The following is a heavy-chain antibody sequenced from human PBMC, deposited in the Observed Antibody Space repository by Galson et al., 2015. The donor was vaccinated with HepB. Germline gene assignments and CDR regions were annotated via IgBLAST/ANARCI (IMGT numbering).Heavy chain of an antibody. D-gene: IGHD6-19*01. CDR1: GGTFSSYA. CDR3: ARDSSGCPDY. J-gene: IGHJ4*02. Sequence: SCKASGGTFSSYAISWVRQAPGQGLEWMGRIIPILGIANYAQKFQGRVTITADKSTSTAYMELSSLRSEDTAVYYCARDSSGCPDYWGQGTLVTVSS. CDR2: IIPILGIA. V-gene: IGHV1-69*04.